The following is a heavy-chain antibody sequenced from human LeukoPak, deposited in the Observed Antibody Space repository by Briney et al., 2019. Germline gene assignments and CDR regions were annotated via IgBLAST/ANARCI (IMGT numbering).Heavy chain of an antibody. CDR1: GFTFSTHA. Sequence: GRSLRLSCSASGFTFSTHAMYCVCHAPGKGLEYVSAISRDGGRTKYADSVKGRLTISRDNSKNTLYLQMNGLRADDTAVYYCARVYVGTDMVDFDYWGQGTLVTVSS. J-gene: IGHJ4*02. D-gene: IGHD5-18*01. CDR3: ARVYVGTDMVDFDY. V-gene: IGHV3-64*04. CDR2: ISRDGGRT.